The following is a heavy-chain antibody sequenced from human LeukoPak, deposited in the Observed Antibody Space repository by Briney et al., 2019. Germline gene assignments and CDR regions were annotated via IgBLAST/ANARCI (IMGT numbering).Heavy chain of an antibody. CDR1: GGSFSGYY. CDR3: ARDQTNYYDSSGYDY. Sequence: PSETLSLTCAVYGGSFSGYYWSWIRQPPGKGLEWIGEINHSGSTNYNPSLKSRVTISVDTSKNQFSLKLSSVTAADTAVYYCARDQTNYYDSSGYDYWGQGTLVTVSS. J-gene: IGHJ4*02. V-gene: IGHV4-34*01. D-gene: IGHD3-22*01. CDR2: INHSGST.